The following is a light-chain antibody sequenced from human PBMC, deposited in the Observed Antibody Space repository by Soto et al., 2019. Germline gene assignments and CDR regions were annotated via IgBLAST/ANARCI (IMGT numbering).Light chain of an antibody. CDR2: DVF. Sequence: QSALTQDASVSGSPGQSITISCTGTNSDVGGYNYVSWYQQHPGKAPKLMIYDVFTRPSGVSNRFSGSKSGNTASLTISALQAEDEADYYCTSWTSTSTYVFGSGTKVTVL. V-gene: IGLV2-14*03. J-gene: IGLJ1*01. CDR3: TSWTSTSTYV. CDR1: NSDVGGYNY.